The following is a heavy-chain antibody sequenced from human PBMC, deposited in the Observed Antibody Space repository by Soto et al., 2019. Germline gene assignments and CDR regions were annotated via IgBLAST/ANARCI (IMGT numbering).Heavy chain of an antibody. CDR1: GFTFDDYA. CDR3: AKGKTTNYYYGMDV. D-gene: IGHD4-4*01. V-gene: IGHV3-9*01. CDR2: ISWNSGSI. J-gene: IGHJ6*02. Sequence: EVQLVESGGGLVQPGRCLRLSCAASGFTFDDYAMHWVRQAPGKGLEWVSGISWNSGSIGYADSAKGRFTISRDNAKNSLYLQMNSLRAEDTALYYCAKGKTTNYYYGMDVWGQGTTVTVSS.